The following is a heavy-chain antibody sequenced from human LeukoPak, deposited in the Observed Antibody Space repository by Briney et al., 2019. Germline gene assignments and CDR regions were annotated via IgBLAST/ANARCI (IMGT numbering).Heavy chain of an antibody. Sequence: ASVKVSCKASGYTFTGYYMHWVRQAPGQGLEWMGWINPNSGGTNYAQKFQGRVTMTRDTSISTAYMELSRLRSDDTAVYYCARGPMKGGGYCSGGSCYSDYWGQGTLVTVSS. CDR1: GYTFTGYY. CDR2: INPNSGGT. V-gene: IGHV1-2*02. CDR3: ARGPMKGGGYCSGGSCYSDY. J-gene: IGHJ4*02. D-gene: IGHD2-15*01.